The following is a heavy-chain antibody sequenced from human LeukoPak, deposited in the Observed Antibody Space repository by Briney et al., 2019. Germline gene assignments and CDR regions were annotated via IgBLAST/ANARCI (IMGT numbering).Heavy chain of an antibody. CDR1: GFTFSSYG. CDR3: AKVSPLFDY. J-gene: IGHJ4*02. CDR2: ISYDGSNK. Sequence: GGSLRLSCAASGFTFSSYGMHWVRQAPGKGLEWVAVISYDGSNKYYADSVKGRFTISRDNSKNTLYLQMNSLRAEDTAVYYCAKVSPLFDYWGQGTLVTVSS. V-gene: IGHV3-30*18.